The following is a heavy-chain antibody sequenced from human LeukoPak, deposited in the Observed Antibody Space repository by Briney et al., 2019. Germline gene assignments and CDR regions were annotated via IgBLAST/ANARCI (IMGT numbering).Heavy chain of an antibody. CDR2: ISSSSSYI. D-gene: IGHD6-13*01. J-gene: IGHJ3*01. CDR3: ARGIAAAGVWARTNYFTT. CDR1: EFSVGSNY. V-gene: IGHV3-21*01. Sequence: MPGGSLRLSCAASEFSVGSNYMTWVRQAPGKGLEWVSSISSSSSYIYYADSVKGRFTISRDNAKNSLYLQMNSLRAEDTAVYYCARGIAAAGVWARTNYFTTWGQGTMVTVSS.